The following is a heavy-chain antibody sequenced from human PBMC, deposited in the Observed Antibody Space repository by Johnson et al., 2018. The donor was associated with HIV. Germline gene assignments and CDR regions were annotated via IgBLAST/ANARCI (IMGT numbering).Heavy chain of an antibody. CDR1: GFSFSNYA. J-gene: IGHJ3*02. D-gene: IGHD4-23*01. CDR3: AGDETQRWYALTAFDI. CDR2: ISGSGGST. Sequence: VQLVESGGGVVQPGRSLRLSCAASGFSFSNYAMDWVRQAPGKGLEWVSAISGSGGSTYYADSVKGRFTISSDNSKNTLYLHKNSLRAEDTAVYYCAGDETQRWYALTAFDIWGQGTLVTVSS. V-gene: IGHV3-23*04.